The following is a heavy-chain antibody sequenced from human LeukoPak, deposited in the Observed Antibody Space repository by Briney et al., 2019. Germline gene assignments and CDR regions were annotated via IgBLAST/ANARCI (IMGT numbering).Heavy chain of an antibody. CDR3: ARQNTSLLDY. CDR1: GYSFTDYY. J-gene: IGHJ4*02. CDR2: ISPNSGGT. Sequence: ASVKVSCKASGYSFTDYYMHWVRQAPGQGLEWMGWISPNSGGTNYAQEFRGRVTMTRDTSISTSYMELSRLRSDDTAEYYCARQNTSLLDYWGQGTLVTVSS. V-gene: IGHV1-2*02. D-gene: IGHD2-2*01.